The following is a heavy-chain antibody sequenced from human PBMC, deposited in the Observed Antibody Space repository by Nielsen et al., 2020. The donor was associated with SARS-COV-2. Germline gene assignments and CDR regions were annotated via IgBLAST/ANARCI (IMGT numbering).Heavy chain of an antibody. CDR1: GFTVSSNY. V-gene: IGHV3-66*01. CDR2: IYSGGST. Sequence: GESLKISCAASGFTVSSNYMSWVRQAPGKGLEWVSVIYSGGSTYYADSVKGRFTISRDNSKNTLYLQMNSLRAEDTAVYYCARGGTAMVGYWGQGTLVTVSS. D-gene: IGHD5-18*01. CDR3: ARGGTAMVGY. J-gene: IGHJ4*02.